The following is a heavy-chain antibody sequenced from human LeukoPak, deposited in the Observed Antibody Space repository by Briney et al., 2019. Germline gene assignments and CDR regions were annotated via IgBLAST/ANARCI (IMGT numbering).Heavy chain of an antibody. CDR1: GFTFSSYA. D-gene: IGHD3-16*01. J-gene: IGHJ6*02. CDR2: ISGSGGST. V-gene: IGHV3-23*01. CDR3: ARIPGGYYYAMDV. Sequence: HTGGSLRLSCAASGFTFSSYAMSWVRQAPGKGLEWVSAISGSGGSTYYADSVKGRFTISRDNAKNSLYLQMNSLRDEDTAVYYCARIPGGYYYAMDVWGQGTTVTVSS.